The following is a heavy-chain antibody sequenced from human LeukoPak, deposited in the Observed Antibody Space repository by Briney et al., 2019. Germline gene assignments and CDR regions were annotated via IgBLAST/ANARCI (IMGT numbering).Heavy chain of an antibody. J-gene: IGHJ4*02. CDR3: ARGEAVAGTFDY. CDR2: IIPKSGVT. D-gene: IGHD6-19*01. Sequence: ASVKVSCKASGGTFSSYAISWVRQAPGQGLEWMGRIIPKSGVTNYVQKFQGRVTMTRDTSISTAYMELSRLRSDDTAVYYCARGEAVAGTFDYWGQGTLVTVSS. V-gene: IGHV1-2*02. CDR1: GGTFSSYA.